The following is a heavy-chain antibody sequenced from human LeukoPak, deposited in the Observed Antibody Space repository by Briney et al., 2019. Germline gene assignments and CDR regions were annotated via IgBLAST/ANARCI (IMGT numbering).Heavy chain of an antibody. Sequence: PWGSLRLSCSASGFTFSVYAIHWVRQAPGKGLEYVSTIISNGGSTYYADSVKGRFTISRDNSKNTVSLQMSSLRAEDTALYYCVKDGLAFCGGDCYSYFDYWGQRTLVTVSS. CDR2: IISNGGST. V-gene: IGHV3-64D*06. CDR3: VKDGLAFCGGDCYSYFDY. D-gene: IGHD2-21*02. CDR1: GFTFSVYA. J-gene: IGHJ4*02.